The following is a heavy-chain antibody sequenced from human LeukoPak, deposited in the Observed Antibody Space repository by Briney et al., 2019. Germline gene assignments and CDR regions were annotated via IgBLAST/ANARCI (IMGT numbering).Heavy chain of an antibody. D-gene: IGHD3-9*01. J-gene: IGHJ5*02. CDR3: ARGEALRYFDWLLPNWFDP. CDR2: INPNSGGT. V-gene: IGHV1-2*02. Sequence: VASVKVSCKASGYTFTAYYMHWVRQAPGQGLEWMGWINPNSGGTNYAQKFQGGVTMTRDTSISTAYMELSRLRSDDTAVYYCARGEALRYFDWLLPNWFDPWGQGTLVTVSS. CDR1: GYTFTAYY.